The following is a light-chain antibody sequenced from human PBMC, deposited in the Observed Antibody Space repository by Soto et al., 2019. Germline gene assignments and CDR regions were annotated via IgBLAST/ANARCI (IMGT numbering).Light chain of an antibody. CDR1: TSDVGAYNY. J-gene: IGLJ1*01. CDR2: EVS. CDR3: SSKTSSSSPFV. V-gene: IGLV2-14*01. Sequence: HSALTQPASVSGSPGQSITISCTGSTSDVGAYNYVSWYKHHPGQAPQLMIYEVSNRPSGVSNRFSGSKSGNTASLTISGLQADDEGDYYCSSKTSSSSPFVFGTGTKVTV.